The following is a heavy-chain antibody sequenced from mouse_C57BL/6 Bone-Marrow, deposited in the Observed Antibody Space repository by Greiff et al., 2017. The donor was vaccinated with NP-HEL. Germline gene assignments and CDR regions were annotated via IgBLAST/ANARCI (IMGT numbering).Heavy chain of an antibody. CDR3: ARSGDDYVWFAY. CDR2: IYPRSGNT. D-gene: IGHD2-4*01. Sequence: VQLQESGAELARPGASVKLSCKASGYTFTSYGISWVKQRTGQGLEWIGEIYPRSGNTYYNEKFKGKATLTADKSSSTAYMELRSLTSEDSAVYFCARSGDDYVWFAYWGQGTLVTVSA. CDR1: GYTFTSYG. J-gene: IGHJ3*01. V-gene: IGHV1-81*01.